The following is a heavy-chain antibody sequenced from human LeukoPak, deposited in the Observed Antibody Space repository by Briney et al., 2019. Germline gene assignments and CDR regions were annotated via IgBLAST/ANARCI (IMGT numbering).Heavy chain of an antibody. V-gene: IGHV3-48*03. Sequence: GGSLRLSSAASGFTFSNYEMNWVRQAPGKGLEWVSYISSSGRTIYYADSVKGRFTISRDNAKNSLYLQMNSLRAEDTAVYYCARAYYGSGSYKAYFDPWGQGTLVTVSS. CDR2: ISSSGRTI. D-gene: IGHD3-10*01. J-gene: IGHJ5*02. CDR1: GFTFSNYE. CDR3: ARAYYGSGSYKAYFDP.